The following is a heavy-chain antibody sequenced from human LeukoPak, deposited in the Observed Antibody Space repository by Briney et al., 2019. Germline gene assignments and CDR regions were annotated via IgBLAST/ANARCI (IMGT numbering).Heavy chain of an antibody. D-gene: IGHD3-10*01. J-gene: IGHJ4*02. CDR1: GFTVSSNY. Sequence: GGSLRLSCAASGFTVSSNYMSWVRQAPGKGLEWVSVIYSGGSTYYADSVKGRFTISRDNSKNTLYLQMNSLRAEDTAVYYCARITYYYGSGSYSFDYWGQGTLVTVSS. CDR2: IYSGGST. V-gene: IGHV3-53*01. CDR3: ARITYYYGSGSYSFDY.